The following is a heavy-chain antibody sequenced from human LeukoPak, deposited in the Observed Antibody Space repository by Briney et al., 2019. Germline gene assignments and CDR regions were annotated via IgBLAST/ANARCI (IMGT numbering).Heavy chain of an antibody. CDR2: IYTGGGT. D-gene: IGHD3-22*01. CDR3: TRSGYRHPYHFES. V-gene: IGHV3-53*01. Sequence: GGSLRLSCAVSGFSVRTNFMSWVRQAPGKGLEWVSVIYTGGGTHHADSVKGRFTISRDNSKNTLSLQMNSLRADDTAIYYCTRSGYRHPYHFESWGQGTLVIVSS. CDR1: GFSVRTNF. J-gene: IGHJ4*02.